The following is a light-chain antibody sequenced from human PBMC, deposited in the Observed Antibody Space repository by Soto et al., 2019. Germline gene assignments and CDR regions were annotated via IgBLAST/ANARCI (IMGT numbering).Light chain of an antibody. CDR2: AAS. J-gene: IGKJ4*01. Sequence: DIQLTQSPSSLSASVGDRVTITCRASQDIRSALGWYQQKPGKAPKLLIYAASTLQSGVPSRFSGSGSGTDFTLTISCLQSEDFATYYCQQLESYPSTFGGGTKVDIK. CDR1: QDIRSA. CDR3: QQLESYPST. V-gene: IGKV1-17*01.